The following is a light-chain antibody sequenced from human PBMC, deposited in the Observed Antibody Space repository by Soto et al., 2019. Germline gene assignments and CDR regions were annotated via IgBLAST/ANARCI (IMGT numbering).Light chain of an antibody. J-gene: IGKJ4*01. CDR3: QQYGSSPLT. Sequence: EIVLTQSPATLSLSPGERATLSCGASQSVISSYLAWYQQKPGLAPRLLIYDASSRASGIPDRFSGSVSGTDFTLTISRLEPEDFAVYYCQQYGSSPLTFGGGTKVEIK. V-gene: IGKV3D-20*01. CDR1: QSVISSY. CDR2: DAS.